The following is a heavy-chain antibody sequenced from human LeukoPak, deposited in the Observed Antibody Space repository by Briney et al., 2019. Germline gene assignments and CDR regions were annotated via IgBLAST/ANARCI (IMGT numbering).Heavy chain of an antibody. CDR1: GYTFTSHD. V-gene: IGHV1-18*01. CDR3: AREPSSGYRYFDY. Sequence: GASVKVSCKASGYTFTSHDVSWVRQAPGQGLEWMGWINAYNGNTDYAQRLQGRVNMTTDTSTNTAYMELRSLRSDDTAVYYCAREPSSGYRYFDYWGQGTLVTVSS. J-gene: IGHJ4*02. CDR2: INAYNGNT. D-gene: IGHD3-22*01.